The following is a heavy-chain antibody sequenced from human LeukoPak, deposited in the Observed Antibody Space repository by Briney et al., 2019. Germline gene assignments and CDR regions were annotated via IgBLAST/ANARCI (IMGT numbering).Heavy chain of an antibody. J-gene: IGHJ4*02. CDR2: IIPIFGTA. CDR3: VRAYDDTGRWGRAWAY. D-gene: IGHD3-22*01. Sequence: SVKVSCKASGGTFSSYAISWVRQAPGQGLEWMGGIIPIFGTANYAQKFQGRVTITADESTSTAYMELSSLRSEDTAVYYCVRAYDDTGRWGRAWAYWGQGTLVTVSS. CDR1: GGTFSSYA. V-gene: IGHV1-69*13.